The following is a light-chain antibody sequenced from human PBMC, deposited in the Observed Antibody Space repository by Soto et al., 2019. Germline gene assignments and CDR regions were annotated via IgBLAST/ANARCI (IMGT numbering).Light chain of an antibody. CDR3: QQYGSSPWT. J-gene: IGKJ1*01. Sequence: EIVLTQSPGTLSLSPGERATLSCRASQSVSSNYLAWYQQKPGQAPRPLIYGASSRATGIPDRFSGSGAGTDFTLTISRLESEDFAVYYCQQYGSSPWTFSQGTKVDI. CDR2: GAS. CDR1: QSVSSNY. V-gene: IGKV3-20*01.